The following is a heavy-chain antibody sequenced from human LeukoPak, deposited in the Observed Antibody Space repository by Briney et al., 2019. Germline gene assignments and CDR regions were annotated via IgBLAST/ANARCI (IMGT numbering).Heavy chain of an antibody. V-gene: IGHV3-30-3*01. J-gene: IGHJ3*02. CDR2: ISYDGSNK. D-gene: IGHD3-22*01. CDR3: ARDKSQTYDSSGYYHDAFDI. CDR1: GFTFSSYA. Sequence: HPGGSLRLSCAASGFTFSSYAMHWVRQAPGKGLEWVAVISYDGSNKYYADSVKGRFTISRDNSKNTLYLQMNSLRAEDTAVYYCARDKSQTYDSSGYYHDAFDIWGQGTMVTVSS.